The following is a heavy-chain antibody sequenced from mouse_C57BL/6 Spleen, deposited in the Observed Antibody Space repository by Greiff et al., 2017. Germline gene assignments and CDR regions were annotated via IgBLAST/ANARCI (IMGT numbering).Heavy chain of an antibody. Sequence: QVQLQQPGAELVMPGASVKLSCKASGYTFTSYWMHWVKQRPGQGLEWIGEIDPSDSYTNYNQKFKGKSTLTVDKSSRTAYMLLSSLTSEDSAVYYCTRRSYGDYYCDYWGQGTTLTVSS. V-gene: IGHV1-69*01. J-gene: IGHJ2*01. CDR1: GYTFTSYW. D-gene: IGHD2-13*01. CDR3: TRRSYGDYYCDY. CDR2: IDPSDSYT.